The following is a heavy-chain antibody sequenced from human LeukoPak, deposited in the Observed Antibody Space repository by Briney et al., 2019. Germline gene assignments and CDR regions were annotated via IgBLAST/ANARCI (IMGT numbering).Heavy chain of an antibody. CDR2: IYSGWST. J-gene: IGHJ6*02. D-gene: IGHD2-21*01. V-gene: IGHV3-66*01. Sequence: GGSLRLSCAASGFTVSSNYMSWVRQAPGKGLEWVSVIYSGWSTYYADSVKGRFTISRDNSKNTQHLQMNSLRAEDTAVYYCARDRKVIRSSMDYYGMDVWGQGTTVTVSS. CDR1: GFTVSSNY. CDR3: ARDRKVIRSSMDYYGMDV.